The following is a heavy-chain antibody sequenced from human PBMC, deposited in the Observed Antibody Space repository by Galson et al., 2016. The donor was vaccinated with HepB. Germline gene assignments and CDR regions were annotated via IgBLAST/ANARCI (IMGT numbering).Heavy chain of an antibody. V-gene: IGHV3-48*03. D-gene: IGHD6-19*01. CDR3: ARMFPLYSSGWYVRGDGWFDS. Sequence: SLRLSCAASGFTFSRYEMNWVRQAPGKGLEWVSYISGDGRTINYADSVKGRFTISRDNAENSLYLHMNSLTGEDTAVYYCARMFPLYSSGWYVRGDGWFDSWGQGTLVTVSS. CDR2: ISGDGRTI. J-gene: IGHJ5*01. CDR1: GFTFSRYE.